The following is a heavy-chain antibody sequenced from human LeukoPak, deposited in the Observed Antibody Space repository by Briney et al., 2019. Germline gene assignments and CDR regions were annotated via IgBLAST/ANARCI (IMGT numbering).Heavy chain of an antibody. V-gene: IGHV3-21*01. CDR1: GFTFSSYS. Sequence: GGYLRLSCAASGFTFSSYSMNWVRQAPGKGLEWVSSISSSNSYIYYADSVKGRFTISRDNAKYSLYLQMNSLRADDTAGYYCARDRYYYDSSGQESFDYWGQGTLVTVSS. D-gene: IGHD3-22*01. CDR2: ISSSNSYI. CDR3: ARDRYYYDSSGQESFDY. J-gene: IGHJ4*02.